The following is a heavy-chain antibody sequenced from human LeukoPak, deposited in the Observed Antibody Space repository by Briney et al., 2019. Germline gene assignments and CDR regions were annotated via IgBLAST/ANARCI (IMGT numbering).Heavy chain of an antibody. CDR3: ARTYGTIFGVPYPKGGLFDY. V-gene: IGHV4-39*01. J-gene: IGHJ4*02. Sequence: PSETLSLTCTVSGGSISSSSYYWGWIRQPPGKGLEWIGSIYYSGSTHYNPSLKSRVTISVDTSKNQFSLKLSSVTAADTAVYYCARTYGTIFGVPYPKGGLFDYWGQGTLVTVSS. D-gene: IGHD3-3*01. CDR2: IYYSGST. CDR1: GGSISSSSYY.